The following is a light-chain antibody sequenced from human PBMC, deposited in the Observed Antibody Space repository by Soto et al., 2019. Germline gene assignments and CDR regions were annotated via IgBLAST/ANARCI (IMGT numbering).Light chain of an antibody. J-gene: IGKJ1*01. Sequence: DVQRTQSPSTLSVSLGDRVTITCRASQTISSWLAWYQQKPGKAPKLLIYKASTLKSGVPSRFSGSGSGTEFTLTISSLQPDDFATYYCQHYNSYSEAFGQGTKVDIK. CDR3: QHYNSYSEA. CDR2: KAS. CDR1: QTISSW. V-gene: IGKV1-5*03.